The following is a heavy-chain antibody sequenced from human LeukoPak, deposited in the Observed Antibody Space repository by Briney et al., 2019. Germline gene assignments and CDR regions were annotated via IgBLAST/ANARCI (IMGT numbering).Heavy chain of an antibody. CDR3: ARPNSSGYPYYFDY. Sequence: SETLSLTCTVSDGSISSSSYYWGWIRQPPGKGLEWIGSIYYSGSTYYNPSLKSRVSISVDTPKNQFSLNLTSVAAADAAVYYCARPNSSGYPYYFDYWGQGTLVTVSS. D-gene: IGHD3-22*01. CDR2: IYYSGST. J-gene: IGHJ4*02. CDR1: DGSISSSSYY. V-gene: IGHV4-39*01.